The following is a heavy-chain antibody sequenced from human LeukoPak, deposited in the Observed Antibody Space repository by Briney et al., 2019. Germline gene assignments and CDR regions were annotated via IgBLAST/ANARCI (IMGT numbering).Heavy chain of an antibody. CDR1: GFSISSGYF. D-gene: IGHD6-19*01. CDR3: ARGSSGWFTAFDI. J-gene: IGHJ3*02. Sequence: SETLSLTCTVSGFSISSGYFWGWIRQPPGKGLEWIASISHSEFTYYNPSLKSRVTISIDSSKNQFSLKLTSVIAADTAFYYCARGSSGWFTAFDIWGQGTMVTVFS. V-gene: IGHV4-38-2*02. CDR2: ISHSEFT.